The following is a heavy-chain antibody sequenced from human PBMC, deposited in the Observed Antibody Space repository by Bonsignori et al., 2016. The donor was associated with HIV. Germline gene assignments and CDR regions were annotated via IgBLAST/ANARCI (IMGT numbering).Heavy chain of an antibody. D-gene: IGHD2-15*01. V-gene: IGHV3-21*01. J-gene: IGHJ3*02. CDR3: AREMAGGYCSGGSCYRDAFDI. Sequence: VRQMPGKGLEWVSSISSSSSYIYYADSVKGRFTISRDNAKNSLYLQMNSLRAEDTAVYYCAREMAGGYCSGGSCYRDAFDIWGQGTMVTVSS. CDR2: ISSSSSYI.